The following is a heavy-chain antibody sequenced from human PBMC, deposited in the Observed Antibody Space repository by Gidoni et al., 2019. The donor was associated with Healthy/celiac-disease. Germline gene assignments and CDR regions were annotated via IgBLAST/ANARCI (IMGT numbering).Heavy chain of an antibody. J-gene: IGHJ4*02. V-gene: IGHV3-30*03. Sequence: QVQLVESGGGVVQPGRSLRLSCAASGFPFSSYGMHWVRQAPGKGLEWVVVISYDGSNKYYADSVKVRFTISRDNSKNTLYLQMNSLRAEDTAVYYCGSADDGYSYGDIDYWGQGTLVTVSS. D-gene: IGHD5-18*01. CDR1: GFPFSSYG. CDR3: GSADDGYSYGDIDY. CDR2: ISYDGSNK.